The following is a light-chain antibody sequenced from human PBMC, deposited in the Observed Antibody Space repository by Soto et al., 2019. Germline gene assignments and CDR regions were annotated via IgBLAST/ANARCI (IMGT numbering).Light chain of an antibody. CDR3: QQYNSYSGTWT. V-gene: IGKV1-5*03. Sequence: DIQMTQSPSTLSASVGDRVTITCRASQSISSWLAWYQQKPGKAPKLLIYKASSLESGVRSRFSGSGSGTEFTLTISSLQPDDFATYYCQQYNSYSGTWTFGQGTKVEIK. J-gene: IGKJ1*01. CDR2: KAS. CDR1: QSISSW.